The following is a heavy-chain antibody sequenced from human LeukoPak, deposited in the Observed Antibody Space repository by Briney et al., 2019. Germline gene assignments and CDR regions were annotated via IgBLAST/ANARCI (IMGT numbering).Heavy chain of an antibody. Sequence: PGGSLRLSCAASGFTFSSYAMSWVRQAPGKGLEWVSAISGSGDSRYYADSVKGRFTISRDNSKNTLYLQMNSLRAEDTAVYYCANAYCTNGVCPNDYWGQGTLVTVSS. CDR1: GFTFSSYA. V-gene: IGHV3-23*01. CDR2: ISGSGDSR. D-gene: IGHD2-8*01. CDR3: ANAYCTNGVCPNDY. J-gene: IGHJ4*02.